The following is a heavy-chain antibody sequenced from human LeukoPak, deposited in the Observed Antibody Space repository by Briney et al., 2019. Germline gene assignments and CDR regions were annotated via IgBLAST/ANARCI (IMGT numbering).Heavy chain of an antibody. CDR3: ARALYHTFDY. CDR1: GYTFATYG. V-gene: IGHV1-18*01. Sequence: ASVKVSCKASGYTFATYGISWVRQAPGQGLEWMGWISAYNGDTNYAQKFQGRVTMTTDTSMNTAYMELRSLRSDDTAVYYCARALYHTFDYWGQGTLVTVSS. D-gene: IGHD2-2*01. CDR2: ISAYNGDT. J-gene: IGHJ4*02.